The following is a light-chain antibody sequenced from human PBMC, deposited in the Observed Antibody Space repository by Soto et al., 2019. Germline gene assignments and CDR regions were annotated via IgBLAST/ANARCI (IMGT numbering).Light chain of an antibody. CDR3: QQYENLPN. V-gene: IGKV1-33*01. J-gene: IGKJ1*01. CDR2: DAS. Sequence: IQIPQSPSSLSASLADRLTMTFQASQNINNYLNWYQQKPGRAPKLLIYDASNLEAGVPSRFRGSGSGTDFTFTISRLQPEDIATYYCQQYENLPNFGQGTKVDIK. CDR1: QNINNY.